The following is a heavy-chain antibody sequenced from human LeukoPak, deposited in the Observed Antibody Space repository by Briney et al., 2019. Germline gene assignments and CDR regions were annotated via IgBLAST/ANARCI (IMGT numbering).Heavy chain of an antibody. Sequence: SETLSLTCTVSGGSISSYYWSWIRQPPGKGLEWIGDISYSGSTNCNPSFKSRVTISVDTSKNQFSLKLSSVTAADTAVYYCARQAYSSNLGWFDPWGQGTLVTVSS. V-gene: IGHV4-59*08. CDR1: GGSISSYY. CDR2: ISYSGST. CDR3: ARQAYSSNLGWFDP. J-gene: IGHJ5*02. D-gene: IGHD6-13*01.